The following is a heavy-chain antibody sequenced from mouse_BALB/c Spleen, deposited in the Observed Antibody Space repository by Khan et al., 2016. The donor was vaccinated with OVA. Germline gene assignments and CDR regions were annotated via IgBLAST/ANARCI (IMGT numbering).Heavy chain of an antibody. V-gene: IGHV6-6*02. CDR2: IRLKSNIYVT. D-gene: IGHD3-3*01. J-gene: IGHJ1*01. Sequence: EVKLEVSGGGLVQPGGSMKLSCVASGFTFSNYWMNWVRQSPEKGFEWVAEIRLKSNIYVTHYAESVRGRFTISRDDSRSSVYLQMNNLGAEDTGIYYCARGCDWYFDVWGAGTTVTVSS. CDR1: GFTFSNYW. CDR3: ARGCDWYFDV.